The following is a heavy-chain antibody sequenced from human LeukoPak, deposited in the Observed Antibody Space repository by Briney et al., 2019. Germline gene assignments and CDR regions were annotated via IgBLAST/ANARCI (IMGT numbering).Heavy chain of an antibody. J-gene: IGHJ4*02. V-gene: IGHV4-4*07. CDR3: ARGSSTSQYHY. D-gene: IGHD2-2*01. CDR1: GGSISSYY. CDR2: IYTSGST. Sequence: SETLSLTCTVSGGSISSYYWSWIRQPAGKGLEWIGRIYTSGSTNYNPSLKSRVTMSVDTSKNQLSLKLSPVTAADTAVYYCARGSSTSQYHYWGQGTLVTVSS.